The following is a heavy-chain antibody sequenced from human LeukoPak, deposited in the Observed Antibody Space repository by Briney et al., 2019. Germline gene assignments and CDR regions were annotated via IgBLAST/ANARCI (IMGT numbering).Heavy chain of an antibody. V-gene: IGHV1-18*01. CDR2: ISAYNGNT. J-gene: IGHJ4*02. CDR3: ARVGDIVATINIRGYFDY. D-gene: IGHD5-12*01. Sequence: ASVKVSCKASGYTFTSYGISWVRQAPGQGLEWMGWISAYNGNTNYAQKLQGRVTMTTDTSTSTAYMELRSLRSDDTAVYYCARVGDIVATINIRGYFDYWGQGTLATVSS. CDR1: GYTFTSYG.